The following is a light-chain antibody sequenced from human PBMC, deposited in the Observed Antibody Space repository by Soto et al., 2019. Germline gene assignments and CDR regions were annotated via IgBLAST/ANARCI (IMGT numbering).Light chain of an antibody. CDR1: SSNVGAGYD. V-gene: IGLV1-40*01. Sequence: QSVLTQPPSVSGAPGQRVTISCTGSSSNVGAGYDVHWYQQLPGTAPKLLIYGNSNRPSGVPDRFSGSKSGSTASLAITGLLDDEEADDYCQSYDSSRSGFVVFGGGTKLTVL. CDR3: QSYDSSRSGFVV. J-gene: IGLJ2*01. CDR2: GNS.